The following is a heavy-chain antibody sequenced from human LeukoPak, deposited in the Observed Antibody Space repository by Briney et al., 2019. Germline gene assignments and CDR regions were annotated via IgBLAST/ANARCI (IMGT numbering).Heavy chain of an antibody. V-gene: IGHV3-30*04. D-gene: IGHD1-26*01. CDR1: GFTFSSYA. CDR2: ISYDGSNK. CDR3: AKVTLMGATDDY. J-gene: IGHJ4*02. Sequence: GGSLRLSCAASGFTFSSYAMHWVRQAPGKGLEWVAVISYDGSNKYYADSVKGRFTISRDNPKNTLYLQMNSLRAEDTAVYYCAKVTLMGATDDYWGQGTLVTVSS.